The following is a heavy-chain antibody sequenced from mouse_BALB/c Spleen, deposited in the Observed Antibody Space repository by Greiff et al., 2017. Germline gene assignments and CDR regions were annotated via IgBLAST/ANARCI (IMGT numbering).Heavy chain of an antibody. Sequence: QVQLQQPGAELVKPGASVKLSCKASGYTFTSYWMHWVKQRPGQGLEWIGEINPSNGRTNYNEKFKSKATLTVDKSSSTAYMQLSSLTSEDSAVYYCADWDYAMDYWGQGTSVTVSS. J-gene: IGHJ4*01. V-gene: IGHV1S81*02. CDR1: GYTFTSYW. CDR2: INPSNGRT. D-gene: IGHD4-1*01. CDR3: ADWDYAMDY.